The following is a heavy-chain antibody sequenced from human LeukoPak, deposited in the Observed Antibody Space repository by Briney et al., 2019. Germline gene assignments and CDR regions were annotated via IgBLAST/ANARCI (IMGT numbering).Heavy chain of an antibody. CDR3: ARARGWLPNCFDY. CDR1: GFTFSGYS. V-gene: IGHV3-48*01. CDR2: ISSSSSTI. D-gene: IGHD3-22*01. Sequence: GGSLRLSCAASGFTFSGYSMNWVRQAPGKGLEWVSYISSSSSTIYYADSVKGRFTISRDNAKNSLYLQMNSLRAEDTAVYYCARARGWLPNCFDYWGQGTLVTVSS. J-gene: IGHJ4*02.